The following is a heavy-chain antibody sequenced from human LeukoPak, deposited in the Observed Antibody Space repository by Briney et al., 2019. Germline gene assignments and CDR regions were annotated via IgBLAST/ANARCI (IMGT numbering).Heavy chain of an antibody. CDR2: ISSSGGTT. J-gene: IGHJ4*02. CDR3: AHPSSGWTSFDY. V-gene: IGHV3-23*01. CDR1: GFTFRSYA. D-gene: IGHD6-19*01. Sequence: PGGSLRLSCAASGFTFRSYAMNWDRQAPGKGLEWVSGISSSGGTTYYADSVRGRFTISRDNSKNTVYLQMRSLRAEDTAVYYCAHPSSGWTSFDYWGQGTLVTVSS.